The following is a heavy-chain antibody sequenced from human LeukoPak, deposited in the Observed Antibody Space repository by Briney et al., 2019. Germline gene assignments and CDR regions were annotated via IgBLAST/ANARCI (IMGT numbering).Heavy chain of an antibody. V-gene: IGHV3-23*01. CDR3: AKDRGTMIVVAPAFDP. CDR1: GFTFSSYA. Sequence: PGGSLRLSCAASGFTFSSYAMSWVRQAPGRELEWVSAISGSGGSTYYADSVKGRFTISRDNSKNTLYLQMNSLRAEDTAVYYCAKDRGTMIVVAPAFDPWGQGTLVTVSS. CDR2: ISGSGGST. D-gene: IGHD3-22*01. J-gene: IGHJ5*02.